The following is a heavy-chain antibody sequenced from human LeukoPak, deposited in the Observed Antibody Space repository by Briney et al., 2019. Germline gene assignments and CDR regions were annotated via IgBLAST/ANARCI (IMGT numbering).Heavy chain of an antibody. CDR3: ARGPPFDY. Sequence: GGSLRLSCAASGFTFSHYSMNLVRPAPGKGLEWVSSISSNSYMYYADSVKGRFTISRDNAKNSLYLQMNSLRAEDTAVYYCARGPPFDYWGQGTLVTVSS. V-gene: IGHV3-21*01. J-gene: IGHJ4*02. CDR1: GFTFSHYS. CDR2: ISSNSYM.